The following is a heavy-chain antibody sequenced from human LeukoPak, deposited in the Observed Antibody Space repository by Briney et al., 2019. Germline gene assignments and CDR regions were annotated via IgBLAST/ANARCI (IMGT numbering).Heavy chain of an antibody. V-gene: IGHV3-33*01. Sequence: GGSLRLSCAASGFTFNSYGMHWVRQAPGKGLEWVAVIWYDGSNKYYADSVKGRFTISRDNSKNTLFLQMNSLRAEDTAVYYCARDPDDYGDYSYFDYWGQGTLVTVSS. CDR2: IWYDGSNK. CDR1: GFTFNSYG. D-gene: IGHD4-17*01. CDR3: ARDPDDYGDYSYFDY. J-gene: IGHJ4*02.